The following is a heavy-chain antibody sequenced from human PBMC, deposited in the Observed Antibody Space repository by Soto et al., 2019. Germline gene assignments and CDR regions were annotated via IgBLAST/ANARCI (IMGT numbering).Heavy chain of an antibody. CDR3: ARGGPFDDSSLSNWFDP. J-gene: IGHJ5*02. CDR1: GGSISSGGYS. CDR2: IYHSGST. Sequence: QLQLQESGSGLVKPSQTLSLTCAVSGGSISSGGYSWSWIRQPPGKGLEWLWYIYHSGSTYYNPSLKSRVTISVDRSKTQFSLKLSSVTAADTAVYDCARGGPFDDSSLSNWFDPWGQGTLVTVSS. V-gene: IGHV4-30-2*01. D-gene: IGHD1-26*01.